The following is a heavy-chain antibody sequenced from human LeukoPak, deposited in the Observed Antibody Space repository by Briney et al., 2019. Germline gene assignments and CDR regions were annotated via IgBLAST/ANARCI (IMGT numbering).Heavy chain of an antibody. Sequence: GASVKVSCKASGYTFTNYGISWVRQAPGQGLEWMGWISIYNGNTDYAQKLRGRVTMTTDTSTSTAYMELRSLRSDDTAVYYCARITYDFWSGYYMPEDPWGQGTLVTVSS. D-gene: IGHD3-3*01. CDR1: GYTFTNYG. J-gene: IGHJ5*02. V-gene: IGHV1-18*01. CDR3: ARITYDFWSGYYMPEDP. CDR2: ISIYNGNT.